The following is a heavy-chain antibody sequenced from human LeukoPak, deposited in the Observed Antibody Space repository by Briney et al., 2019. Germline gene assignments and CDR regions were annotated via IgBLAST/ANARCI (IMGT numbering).Heavy chain of an antibody. CDR1: GFTVSINS. Sequence: GGSLRLSCTVSGFTVSINSMSWVRQAPGKGLEWVSFIYSGGNTHYSDSVKGRFTISRDNSKNTLYLQMNSLRAEDTAVYYCARDRGITIFGVVRNWFDPWGQGTLVTVSS. D-gene: IGHD3-3*01. CDR2: IYSGGNT. V-gene: IGHV3-66*01. J-gene: IGHJ5*02. CDR3: ARDRGITIFGVVRNWFDP.